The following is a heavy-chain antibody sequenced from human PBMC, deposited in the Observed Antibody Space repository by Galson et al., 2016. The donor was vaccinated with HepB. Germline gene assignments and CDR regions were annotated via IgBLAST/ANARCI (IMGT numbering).Heavy chain of an antibody. CDR2: ISGSGDTI. V-gene: IGHV3-11*01. CDR3: AGLQTVFGVFYGMDV. Sequence: SLRLSCAASTFRFSDYYMTWIRRAPGKGLEWVSYISGSGDTISYADSVKGRFTVSRDNTKKSLYLQMNSLRADDTAVYYCAGLQTVFGVFYGMDVWGKGTTVTVSS. J-gene: IGHJ6*04. D-gene: IGHD3-3*01. CDR1: TFRFSDYY.